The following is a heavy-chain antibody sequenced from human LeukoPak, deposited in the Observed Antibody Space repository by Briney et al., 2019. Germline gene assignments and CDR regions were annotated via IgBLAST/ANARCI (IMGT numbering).Heavy chain of an antibody. D-gene: IGHD1-26*01. V-gene: IGHV1-8*01. J-gene: IGHJ6*02. Sequence: GASVKVSCKASGYTFTSYDINWVRQATGQGLEWMGWMNPNSGNTGYAQKFQGRVTITADKSTSTAYMELSSLRSEDTAVYYCARGPRGELLRGHGYYYYGMDVWGQGTTVTVSS. CDR2: MNPNSGNT. CDR1: GYTFTSYD. CDR3: ARGPRGELLRGHGYYYYGMDV.